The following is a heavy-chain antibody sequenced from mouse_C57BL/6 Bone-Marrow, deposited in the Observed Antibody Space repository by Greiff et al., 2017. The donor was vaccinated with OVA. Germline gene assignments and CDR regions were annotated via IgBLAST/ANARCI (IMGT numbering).Heavy chain of an antibody. J-gene: IGHJ2*01. Sequence: QVQLQQPGAELVKPGASVKLSCKASGYTFTSYWMQWVKQRPGQGLEWIGEIDPSDSYTNHNQKFKGKDTLTVDTSSSTAYMQLSSLTSEDSAVYYCASWRTGTGNYWGQGTTLTVSS. D-gene: IGHD4-1*01. CDR1: GYTFTSYW. V-gene: IGHV1-50*01. CDR2: IDPSDSYT. CDR3: ASWRTGTGNY.